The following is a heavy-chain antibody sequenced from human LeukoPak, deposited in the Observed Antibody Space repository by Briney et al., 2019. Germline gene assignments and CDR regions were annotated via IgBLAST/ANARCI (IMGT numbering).Heavy chain of an antibody. V-gene: IGHV3-66*02. CDR3: ARAVGVTAIHNAFDI. J-gene: IGHJ3*02. CDR2: IYSGGGT. Sequence: PGGSLRLSCAASGFTVSSNYMSWVRQAPGKGLEWVSVIYSGGGTDYADSVKGRFTISRDNSKNTLYLQMNSLRAEDTAVYYCARAVGVTAIHNAFDIWGQGTMVTVPS. D-gene: IGHD2-21*02. CDR1: GFTVSSNY.